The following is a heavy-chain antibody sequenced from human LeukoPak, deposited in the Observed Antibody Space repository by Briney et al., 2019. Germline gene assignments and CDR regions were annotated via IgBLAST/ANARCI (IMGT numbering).Heavy chain of an antibody. D-gene: IGHD6-6*01. CDR2: ISAYNGNT. J-gene: IGHJ4*02. CDR3: ARDGTGSIAAPAYPYYFDY. CDR1: GYTFTSYG. V-gene: IGHV1-18*01. Sequence: ASVKVSCKASGYTFTSYGISWVRQAPGQGLEWMGWISAYNGNTNYAQKLQGRVTMTTDTSTSTAYMELRSLRSDDTAVYYCARDGTGSIAAPAYPYYFDYWGQGTLVTVSS.